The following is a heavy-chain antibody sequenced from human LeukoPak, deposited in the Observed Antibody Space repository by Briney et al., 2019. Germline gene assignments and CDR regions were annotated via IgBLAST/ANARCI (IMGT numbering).Heavy chain of an antibody. V-gene: IGHV1-2*02. CDR3: ARPPALPSYCSSTSCYTNYYYYMDV. Sequence: ASVKVSCKASGYTFTGYYMHWVRQAPGQGVWWVGWINPNSGGTNYAQKFQGRVTMTRDTSISTAYMELSRLRSDDTAVYYCARPPALPSYCSSTSCYTNYYYYMDVWGKGTTVTVSS. D-gene: IGHD2-2*02. CDR2: INPNSGGT. J-gene: IGHJ6*03. CDR1: GYTFTGYY.